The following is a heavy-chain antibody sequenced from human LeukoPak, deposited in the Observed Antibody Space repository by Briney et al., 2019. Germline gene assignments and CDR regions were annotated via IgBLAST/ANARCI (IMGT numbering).Heavy chain of an antibody. D-gene: IGHD2/OR15-2a*01. CDR3: ARRLYDFDY. Sequence: PGGSLRLSCAASGFTFDDYAMHWVRKAPGKGLVWVSRMNSDGSSTSYADSVKGRFTISRDNAKNTLYLQMNSLRAEDTAVYYCARRLYDFDYWGQGTLVTVSS. CDR1: GFTFDDYA. J-gene: IGHJ4*02. CDR2: MNSDGSST. V-gene: IGHV3-74*01.